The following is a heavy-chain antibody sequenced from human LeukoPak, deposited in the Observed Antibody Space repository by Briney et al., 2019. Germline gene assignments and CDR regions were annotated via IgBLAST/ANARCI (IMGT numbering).Heavy chain of an antibody. V-gene: IGHV4-34*01. CDR2: VNHCGST. J-gene: IGHJ4*02. CDR3: ARTSPYHRRYCSSTSCPQHFDY. Sequence: SETLSLTCAVSGGSFSGYYWSWIRPPQGNGLGWNGVVNHCGSTNYSPSLKSRVTISVDTSKTQFSLKLSSVTDADTAVYYCARTSPYHRRYCSSTSCPQHFDYWGQGTLVTVSS. D-gene: IGHD2-2*01. CDR1: GGSFSGYY.